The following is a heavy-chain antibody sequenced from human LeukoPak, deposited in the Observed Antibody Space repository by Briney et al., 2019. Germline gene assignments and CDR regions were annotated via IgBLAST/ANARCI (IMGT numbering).Heavy chain of an antibody. D-gene: IGHD3-22*01. CDR2: INPNGGGT. CDR3: ARAKYYYDSSGHPEDY. CDR1: GYTFTGYY. Sequence: ASVKVSCKASGYTFTGYYMHWVRQAPGQGLEWMGRINPNGGGTNYAQKFQGRVTMTRDTSISTAHMELSRLRSDDTAVYYCARAKYYYDSSGHPEDYWGQGTLVTVSS. J-gene: IGHJ4*02. V-gene: IGHV1-2*06.